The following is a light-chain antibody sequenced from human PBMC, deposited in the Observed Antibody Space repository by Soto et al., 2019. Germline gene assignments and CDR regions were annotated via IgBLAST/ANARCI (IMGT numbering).Light chain of an antibody. CDR2: DAS. CDR1: QGISNS. CDR3: QQFKSHPYT. Sequence: AIQLTQSPSPLSASKGDRVTITCRASQGISNSLAWYQQKPGTPPALLIYDASTLQSGVPSRFSGSGSGTDFTLTISSLQPGDFATYYCQQFKSHPYTFGQGTKLDIK. J-gene: IGKJ2*01. V-gene: IGKV1-13*02.